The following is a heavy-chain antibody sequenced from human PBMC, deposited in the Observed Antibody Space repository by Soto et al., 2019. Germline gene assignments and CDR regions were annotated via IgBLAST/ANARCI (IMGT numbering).Heavy chain of an antibody. CDR1: GFTFSSYA. CDR3: ARDHEYSSSSSFDY. D-gene: IGHD6-6*01. J-gene: IGHJ4*02. Sequence: PGGSLRLSCAASGFTFSSYAMHWVRQAPGKGLEWVAVISYDGSNKYYADSVKGRFTISRDNSKNTLYLQMNSLRAEDTAVYYCARDHEYSSSSSFDYWGQGTLGTVSS. CDR2: ISYDGSNK. V-gene: IGHV3-30-3*01.